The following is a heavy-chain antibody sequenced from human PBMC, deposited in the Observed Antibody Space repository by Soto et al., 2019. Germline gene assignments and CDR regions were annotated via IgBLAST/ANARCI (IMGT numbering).Heavy chain of an antibody. J-gene: IGHJ4*02. CDR1: GGSISSGGYY. D-gene: IGHD3-10*01. CDR3: ARDIGSYAYGEGY. CDR2: VYSSGTT. V-gene: IGHV4-61*08. Sequence: SETLSLTCTVSGGSISSGGYYWSWIRQHPGKGLEWIGRVYSSGTTDYNPSLNSRATLSVETSKNQFSLKLSSVTAADTAVYYCARDIGSYAYGEGYWGQGSQVTVSS.